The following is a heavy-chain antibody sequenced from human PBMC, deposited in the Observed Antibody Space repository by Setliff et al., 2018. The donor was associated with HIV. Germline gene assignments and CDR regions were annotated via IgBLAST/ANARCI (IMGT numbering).Heavy chain of an antibody. Sequence: GESLKISCAASGFTFSNYNMNWVRQAPGKGLEWVSSISRISTYIYYADSVKGRFTISRDNAKNSLYLHMNSLRAEDTAVYYCAVPSQDSNGWSPFDYWGQGTLVTVSS. CDR3: AVPSQDSNGWSPFDY. V-gene: IGHV3-21*01. CDR1: GFTFSNYN. J-gene: IGHJ4*02. CDR2: ISRISTYI. D-gene: IGHD6-19*01.